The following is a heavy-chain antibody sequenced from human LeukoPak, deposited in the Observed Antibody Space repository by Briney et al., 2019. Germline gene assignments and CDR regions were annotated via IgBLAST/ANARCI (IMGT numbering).Heavy chain of an antibody. CDR2: IYYSGST. D-gene: IGHD2-21*01. V-gene: IGHV4-61*08. J-gene: IGHJ4*02. Sequence: SETLSLTCTVSGGSVSSSGYYWSWIRQPPGKGLEWIGYIYYSGSTNYNPSLKSRVTTSIDTPKNQFSLKLSSVTAADTAVYYCARGPSQVIIPDYWGQGTLVTVSS. CDR1: GGSVSSSGYY. CDR3: ARGPSQVIIPDY.